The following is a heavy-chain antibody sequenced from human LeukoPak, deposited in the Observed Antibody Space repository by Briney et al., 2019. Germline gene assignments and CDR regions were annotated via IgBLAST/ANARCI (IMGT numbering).Heavy chain of an antibody. J-gene: IGHJ4*02. V-gene: IGHV3-23*01. CDR3: AKNPRLEGWIYFDS. D-gene: IGHD1-1*01. CDR1: GITFSNYA. Sequence: PGGSLRLSCAASGITFSNYAMSWVRQAPGKGLEWGSGISKSGGSTYYADAVKGRFTVSRDNYKNTLYLQMSSLRAEDPAVYYCAKNPRLEGWIYFDSSGQGILVTIPS. CDR2: ISKSGGST.